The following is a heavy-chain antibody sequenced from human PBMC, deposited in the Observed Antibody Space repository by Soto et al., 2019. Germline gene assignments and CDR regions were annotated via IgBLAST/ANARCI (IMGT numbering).Heavy chain of an antibody. J-gene: IGHJ6*02. CDR2: IYYSGST. V-gene: IGHV4-61*08. Sequence: SETLSLTCAVSGASIYNGGYFWSWIRQSPGKGLERIGYIYYSGSTNYNPSLKSRVTISVDTSKNQFSLKLSSVTAADTAMYYCPRKHIDRREDPGWCYVMAVRGQGSTVPGSS. CDR3: PRKHIDRREDPGWCYVMAV. CDR1: GASIYNGGYF. D-gene: IGHD6-19*01.